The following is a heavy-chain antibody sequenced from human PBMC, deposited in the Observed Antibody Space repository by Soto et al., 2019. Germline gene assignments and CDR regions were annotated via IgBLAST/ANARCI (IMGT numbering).Heavy chain of an antibody. CDR1: GGTFSSYA. D-gene: IGHD6-19*01. Sequence: QVQLVQSGAEVKKPGSSVKVSCKASGGTFSSYAISWVRQAPGQGLEWMGGIIPIFGTANYAQKFQGRVTITADESTSIAYMELSSLRSEDTAVYYCARGTAMGGREVKKQWLAYWYFDLWGRGTLVTVSS. V-gene: IGHV1-69*01. J-gene: IGHJ2*01. CDR2: IIPIFGTA. CDR3: ARGTAMGGREVKKQWLAYWYFDL.